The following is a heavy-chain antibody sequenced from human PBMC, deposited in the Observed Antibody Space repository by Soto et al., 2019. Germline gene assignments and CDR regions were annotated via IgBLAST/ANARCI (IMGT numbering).Heavy chain of an antibody. Sequence: SETLSLTCTVSGGSISSYYWSWIRQPPGKGLEWIGYIYYSGSTNYNPSLKSRVTISVDTSKNQFSLKLGPVTAADTAVYYCARGQEGYGDYGYYYYYYGMDVWGQGTTVTVSS. D-gene: IGHD4-17*01. CDR2: IYYSGST. V-gene: IGHV4-59*01. J-gene: IGHJ6*02. CDR1: GGSISSYY. CDR3: ARGQEGYGDYGYYYYYYGMDV.